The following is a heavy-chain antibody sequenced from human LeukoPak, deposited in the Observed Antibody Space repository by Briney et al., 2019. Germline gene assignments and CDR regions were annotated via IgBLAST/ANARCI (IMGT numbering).Heavy chain of an antibody. J-gene: IGHJ4*02. CDR2: IRSKTYGGTV. D-gene: IGHD2-15*01. Sequence: TGGSLRLSCTGSGFTFGNYGMSWVRQAPGKGLERVGLIRSKTYGGTVVYAASVKGRFTISRDDSKSIAYVQMNSLTTEDTAVYYCTSVYCSGGSCYPNLPDYWGQGTLVTVSS. CDR1: GFTFGNYG. CDR3: TSVYCSGGSCYPNLPDY. V-gene: IGHV3-49*04.